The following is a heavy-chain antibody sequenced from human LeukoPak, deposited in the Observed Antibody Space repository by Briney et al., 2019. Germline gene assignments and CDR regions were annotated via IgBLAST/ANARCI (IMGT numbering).Heavy chain of an antibody. CDR3: AKASTRSFSSGYYGNAFDI. D-gene: IGHD6-19*01. Sequence: GGSLRLSCAVSGFTFDDYAMHWVRQVPGKGLEWVSGISWNSGSIGYADSVKGRFTISRDNAKNSLYLQMNSLRAEDMALYYCAKASTRSFSSGYYGNAFDIWGQGTMVTVSS. CDR2: ISWNSGSI. J-gene: IGHJ3*02. CDR1: GFTFDDYA. V-gene: IGHV3-9*03.